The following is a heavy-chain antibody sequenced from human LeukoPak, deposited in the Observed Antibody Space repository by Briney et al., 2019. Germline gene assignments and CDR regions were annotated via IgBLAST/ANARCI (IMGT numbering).Heavy chain of an antibody. CDR3: ARGVYTQGYFDY. J-gene: IGHJ4*02. CDR2: IIPIFGTA. Sequence: SVKVSCKASGGTFSSYAISWVRQAPGQGLEWMGGIIPIFGTANYAQKFQGRVTITADGSTSTAYMELSSLRSEDTAVYYCARGVYTQGYFDYWGQGTLVTVSS. D-gene: IGHD5/OR15-5a*01. CDR1: GGTFSSYA. V-gene: IGHV1-69*01.